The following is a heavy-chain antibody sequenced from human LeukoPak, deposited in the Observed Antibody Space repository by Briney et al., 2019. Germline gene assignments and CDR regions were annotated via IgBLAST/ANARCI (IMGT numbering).Heavy chain of an antibody. CDR1: GFTFSSYW. D-gene: IGHD3-3*01. Sequence: PGGSLRLSCAASGFTFSSYWMSWVRQAPGKGLEWVANIKQDGSEKYYADSVKGRFTISRDNAKNSLYLQMNSLRAEDTAVYYCARDRTTDFWSGYYTNYFDYWGQGALVTVSS. CDR2: IKQDGSEK. J-gene: IGHJ4*02. CDR3: ARDRTTDFWSGYYTNYFDY. V-gene: IGHV3-7*01.